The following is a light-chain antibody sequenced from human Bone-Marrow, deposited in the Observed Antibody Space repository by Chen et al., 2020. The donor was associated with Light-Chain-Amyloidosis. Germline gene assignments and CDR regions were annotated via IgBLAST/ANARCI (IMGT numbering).Light chain of an antibody. Sequence: DIVMTQSPDSLAVSLGERATMNCKSRQSVLYSSNNKNYLAWYQQKPGQPPKLLISWASTRESGVPDRFSGSGSETDFTLTISSLQAEDVAVYYCQQYYATLPSFGGGTKVEIK. CDR3: QQYYATLPS. J-gene: IGKJ4*01. CDR2: WAS. CDR1: QSVLYSSNNKNY. V-gene: IGKV4-1*01.